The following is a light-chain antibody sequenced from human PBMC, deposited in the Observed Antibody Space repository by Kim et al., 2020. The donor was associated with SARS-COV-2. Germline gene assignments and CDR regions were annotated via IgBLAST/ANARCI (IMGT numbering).Light chain of an antibody. CDR2: DAS. J-gene: IGKJ5*01. Sequence: ASVGDRVTITCRASQGIISTLACYQQRPGKAPNLLLYDASSLKSGVPSRFSGSGAGTDFTLTISSLQPEDFATYYCQQFNSYPITFGQGTRLEIK. V-gene: IGKV1-13*02. CDR3: QQFNSYPIT. CDR1: QGIIST.